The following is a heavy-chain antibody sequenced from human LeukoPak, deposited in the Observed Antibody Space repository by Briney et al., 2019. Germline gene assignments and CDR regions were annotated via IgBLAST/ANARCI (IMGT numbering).Heavy chain of an antibody. Sequence: GGSLRLSCAASGFTFSSYSMNWVRQAPGKGLEWVSYISSSGSTIYYADSVKGRFTISRDNAKNSLYLQMNSLRAEDTAVYYCARHSMILTGYYLNYYYYMDVWGKGTTVTVSS. V-gene: IGHV3-48*04. CDR1: GFTFSSYS. CDR3: ARHSMILTGYYLNYYYYMDV. CDR2: ISSSGSTI. J-gene: IGHJ6*03. D-gene: IGHD3-9*01.